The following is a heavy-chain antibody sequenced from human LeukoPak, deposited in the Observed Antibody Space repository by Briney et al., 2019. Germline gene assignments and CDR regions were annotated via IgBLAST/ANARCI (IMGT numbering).Heavy chain of an antibody. CDR1: GGSISSYY. CDR2: IYYSGST. D-gene: IGHD1-26*01. V-gene: IGHV4-59*08. Sequence: SETLSLTCTVSGGSISSYYWRWIRQPPGKGLEWIGYIYYSGSTNYNPSLKSRVTISVDTSKNQFSLNLSSVTAAHTAVYYCARHEGSLDAFDIWGQGTMVTVSS. CDR3: ARHEGSLDAFDI. J-gene: IGHJ3*02.